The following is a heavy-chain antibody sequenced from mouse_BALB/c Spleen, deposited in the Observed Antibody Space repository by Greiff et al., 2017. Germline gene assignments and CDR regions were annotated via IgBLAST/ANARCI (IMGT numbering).Heavy chain of an antibody. J-gene: IGHJ2*01. CDR3: VRDGNYYLDY. CDR1: GFSLTSYD. CDR2: IWTGGGT. D-gene: IGHD2-1*01. V-gene: IGHV2-9-2*01. Sequence: VKLVESGPGLVAPSQSLSITCTVSGFSLTSYDISWVRQPPGKGLEWLGVIWTGGGTNYNSAFMSRLSISKDNSKSHVFLKMNSLQTDDTAIYYSVRDGNYYLDYWGQGTTLTVSS.